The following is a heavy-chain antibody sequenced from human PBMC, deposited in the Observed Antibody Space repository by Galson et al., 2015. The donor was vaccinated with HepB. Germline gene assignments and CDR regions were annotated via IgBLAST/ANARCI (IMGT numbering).Heavy chain of an antibody. J-gene: IGHJ4*02. CDR1: GGTFSSYA. CDR3: ARGDSSGYYFDY. V-gene: IGHV1-69*13. CDR2: IIPIFGTA. D-gene: IGHD3-22*01. Sequence: SVKVSCKASGGTFSSYAISWVRQAPGQGLEWMGGIIPIFGTANYAQEFQGRVTITADESTSTAYMELSSLRSEDTAVYYCARGDSSGYYFDYWGQGTLVTVSS.